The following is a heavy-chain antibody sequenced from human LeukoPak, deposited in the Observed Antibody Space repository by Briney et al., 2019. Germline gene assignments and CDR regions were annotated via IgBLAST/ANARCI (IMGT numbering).Heavy chain of an antibody. CDR2: IGHDGIMT. CDR1: RFTFSVYG. J-gene: IGHJ4*02. CDR3: ARDLTSGYHDY. Sequence: GGSLRLSCAASRFTFSVYGMHWVRQAPGKGLEWVAVIGHDGIMTHYADSVKGRFTFSRDNSKSTLYLQMNSLRAEDTAVYYCARDLTSGYHDYWGQGTLVSVSS. V-gene: IGHV3-33*01. D-gene: IGHD3-22*01.